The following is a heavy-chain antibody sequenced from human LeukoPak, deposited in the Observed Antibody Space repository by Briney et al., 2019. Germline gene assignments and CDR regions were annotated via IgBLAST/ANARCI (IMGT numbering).Heavy chain of an antibody. D-gene: IGHD6-13*01. CDR2: MNPNSGNT. CDR1: EYTFTNYD. J-gene: IGHJ1*01. V-gene: IGHV1-8*01. Sequence: ASVKVSCKASEYTFTNYDINWVRQATGQGLEWMGWMNPNSGNTNYAQKFRGRVTMTRNTSISTAYMELSSLTSEDTAVYYCARNGQQVRYFQHWGQGTLVTVSS. CDR3: ARNGQQVRYFQH.